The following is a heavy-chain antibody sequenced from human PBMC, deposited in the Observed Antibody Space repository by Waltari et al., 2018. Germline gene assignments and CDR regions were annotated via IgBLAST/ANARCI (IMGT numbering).Heavy chain of an antibody. Sequence: QVQLQESGPGLVKPSGTLSLTCTVSGYSIKNNYYWGWIRQPPGAGLEWIGTIYHTGDTYYNPSLKSRVNISVDTSKNQFSLRLSSVTAADTAVYYCARVVPRAANDYWGQGTLVTVSS. J-gene: IGHJ4*02. CDR3: ARVVPRAANDY. V-gene: IGHV4-38-2*02. CDR1: GYSIKNNYY. CDR2: IYHTGDT. D-gene: IGHD3-10*01.